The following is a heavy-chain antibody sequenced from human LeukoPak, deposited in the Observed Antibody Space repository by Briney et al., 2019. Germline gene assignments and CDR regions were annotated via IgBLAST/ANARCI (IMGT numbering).Heavy chain of an antibody. CDR3: AKEYSGYDFDC. J-gene: IGHJ4*01. CDR2: ISGRAGFT. D-gene: IGHD5-12*01. V-gene: IGHV3-23*01. CDR1: GFTLRTYA. Sequence: LPGGSLRLSCVASGFTLRTYAMSWVRQAPGKGLEWVSAISGRAGFTYYADAVRGRFTVSRDISTNTVFLQMDSLRAGDTAVYYCAKEYSGYDFDCWGQGTLVTVSS.